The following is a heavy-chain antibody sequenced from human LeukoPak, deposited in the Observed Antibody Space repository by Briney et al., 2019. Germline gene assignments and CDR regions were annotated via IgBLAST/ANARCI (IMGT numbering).Heavy chain of an antibody. CDR1: GFTVSSNY. J-gene: IGHJ3*02. V-gene: IGHV3-66*02. Sequence: PGGSLRLSCAASGFTVSSNYMSWVRQAPGKGLEWVSVIYSGGSTYYADSVKGRFTISRDNSKNTLYPQMNSLRAEDTAVYYCASNQYYYDSSGYYPRGIWGQGTMVTVSS. CDR2: IYSGGST. CDR3: ASNQYYYDSSGYYPRGI. D-gene: IGHD3-22*01.